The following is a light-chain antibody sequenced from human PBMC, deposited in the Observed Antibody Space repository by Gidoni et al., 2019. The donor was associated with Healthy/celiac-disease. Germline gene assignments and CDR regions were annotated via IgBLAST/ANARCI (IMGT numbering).Light chain of an antibody. J-gene: IGLJ7*01. CDR2: KDS. Sequence: SYELPQPPSVSVSPGQTARITCSGDALPKQYAYWYQQKPGQAPVLVLYKDSERPSGIPERFSGSSSGTTVTLTISGVQAEDEADYYCQSADSSGTYPVFGGGTQLTVL. V-gene: IGLV3-25*03. CDR1: ALPKQY. CDR3: QSADSSGTYPV.